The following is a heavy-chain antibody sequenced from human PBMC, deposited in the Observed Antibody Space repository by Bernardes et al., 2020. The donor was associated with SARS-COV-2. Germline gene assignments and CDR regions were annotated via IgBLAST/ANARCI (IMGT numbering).Heavy chain of an antibody. V-gene: IGHV1-18*01. Sequence: ASVKVSCKASGYTFTSYGISWVRQAPGQGLEWMGWISAYNCNTNYAQKLQGRVTMTTDTSTSTAYMELRSLRSDDTAVYYCARAAPVATIFGVVIKYYYMDVWGKGTTVTVSS. J-gene: IGHJ6*03. CDR2: ISAYNCNT. CDR1: GYTFTSYG. D-gene: IGHD3-3*01. CDR3: ARAAPVATIFGVVIKYYYMDV.